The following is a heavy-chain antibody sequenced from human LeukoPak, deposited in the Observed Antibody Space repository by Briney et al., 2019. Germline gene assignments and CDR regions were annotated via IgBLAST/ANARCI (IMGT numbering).Heavy chain of an antibody. V-gene: IGHV3-30-3*01. CDR3: ARDRGCYYDISDAFDI. CDR1: GFTFSSYA. Sequence: GGSLRLSCAASGFTFSSYAMHWVRQAPGKGLEWVAVISYDGSNKYYADSVKGRFTISRDNSKNTLYLQMNSLRAEDTAVYYCARDRGCYYDISDAFDIWGQGTMVTVSS. CDR2: ISYDGSNK. D-gene: IGHD3-22*01. J-gene: IGHJ3*02.